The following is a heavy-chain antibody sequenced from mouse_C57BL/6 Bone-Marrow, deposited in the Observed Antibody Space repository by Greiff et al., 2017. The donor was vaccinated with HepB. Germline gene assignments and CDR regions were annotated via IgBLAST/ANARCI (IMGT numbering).Heavy chain of an antibody. CDR3: ASDGGTIYYYAMDY. J-gene: IGHJ4*01. CDR2: ISDGGSYT. V-gene: IGHV5-4*01. Sequence: EVHLVESGGGLVKPGGSLKLSCAASGFTFSSYAMSWVRQTPEKRLEWVATISDGGSYTYYPDNVKGRYTISRDNAKNNLYLQMSHLKSEDTAMYYCASDGGTIYYYAMDYWGQGTAVTVSS. CDR1: GFTFSSYA. D-gene: IGHD2-14*01.